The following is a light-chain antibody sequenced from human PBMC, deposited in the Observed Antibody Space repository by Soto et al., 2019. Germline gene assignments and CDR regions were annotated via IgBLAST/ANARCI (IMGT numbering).Light chain of an antibody. CDR2: GNS. CDR1: NIGAAND. V-gene: IGLV1-40*01. Sequence: QSVLTQPPSVSGAPGQRVTISCSNIGAANDVHWYQQPPGTAPKLLIYGNSNRPSGVPDRFSGSKSGTSASLAITGLQAEDEADYYCQSYDSSLRGWVFGGGTKLTVL. CDR3: QSYDSSLRGWV. J-gene: IGLJ3*02.